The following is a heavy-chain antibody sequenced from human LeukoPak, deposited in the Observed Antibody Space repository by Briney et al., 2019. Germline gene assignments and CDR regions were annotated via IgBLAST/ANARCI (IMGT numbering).Heavy chain of an antibody. D-gene: IGHD3-16*01. CDR1: GYTFTSYG. V-gene: IGHV1-18*01. Sequence: ASVKVSCKASGYTFTSYGINWVRQAPGQGREWMGWISAYNGNTNYAQKLQGRVTMTTDTSTSTAYMELRSLRSDDTAVYYCARDVSAGGTNWFDPWGQGTLVTVSS. CDR2: ISAYNGNT. J-gene: IGHJ5*02. CDR3: ARDVSAGGTNWFDP.